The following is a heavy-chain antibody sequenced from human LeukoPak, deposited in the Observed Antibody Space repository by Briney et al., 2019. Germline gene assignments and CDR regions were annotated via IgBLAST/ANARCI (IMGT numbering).Heavy chain of an antibody. V-gene: IGHV4-34*01. CDR3: ARVLRRRWLDP. J-gene: IGHJ5*02. Sequence: SETLSLTCAVYGGSFSGYYWSWIRQPPGKGLEWIGEINHSGSTNYNPSLKSRVTISVDTSKNQFSLKLSSVTAADTAVYYCARVLRRRWLDPWGQGTLVTVSS. CDR2: INHSGST. CDR1: GGSFSGYY.